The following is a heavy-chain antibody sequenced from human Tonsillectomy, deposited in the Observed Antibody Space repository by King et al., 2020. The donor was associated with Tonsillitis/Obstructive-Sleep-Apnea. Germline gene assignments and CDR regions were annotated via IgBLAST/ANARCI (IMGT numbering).Heavy chain of an antibody. V-gene: IGHV4-39*01. Sequence: LQLQESGPGLVKPSETLSLTCTVSGGSISSSSYYLGWIRQPPGKGLEWIGGIYYIGSTYYNPSLKSRVTISVETSKNQFSLKLSSVTAADTAVYYCARHETTSSIAARPAFDIWGQGTMVTVSS. CDR1: GGSISSSSYY. CDR2: IYYIGST. D-gene: IGHD6-6*01. J-gene: IGHJ3*02. CDR3: ARHETTSSIAARPAFDI.